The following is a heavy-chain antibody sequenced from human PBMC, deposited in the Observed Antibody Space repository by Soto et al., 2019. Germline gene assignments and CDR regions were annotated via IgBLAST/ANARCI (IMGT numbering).Heavy chain of an antibody. Sequence: GGSLRLSCAASGFTFSDYYMSWIRQAPGKGLEWVSYISSSGSTIYYADSVKGRFTISRDNAKNSLYLQMNSLRAEDTAVYYCASRGGSDTAMVTRTKDYYYYYYMDVWGKGTTVTVSS. CDR1: GFTFSDYY. J-gene: IGHJ6*03. D-gene: IGHD5-18*01. V-gene: IGHV3-11*01. CDR2: ISSSGSTI. CDR3: ASRGGSDTAMVTRTKDYYYYYYMDV.